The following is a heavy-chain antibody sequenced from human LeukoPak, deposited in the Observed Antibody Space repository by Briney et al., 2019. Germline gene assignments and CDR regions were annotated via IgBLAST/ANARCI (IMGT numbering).Heavy chain of an antibody. D-gene: IGHD3-10*01. CDR2: ISAYNGNT. Sequence: ASVKVSCKASGYTFTSYGISWVRQAPGQGLEWMGWISAYNGNTNYAQKLQGRVTMTTDTSTSTAYMELRSLRSDDTAVYYCARDNRGVLLWFGEPKYYYYMDVWGKGTTVTTSS. V-gene: IGHV1-18*01. CDR1: GYTFTSYG. CDR3: ARDNRGVLLWFGEPKYYYYMDV. J-gene: IGHJ6*03.